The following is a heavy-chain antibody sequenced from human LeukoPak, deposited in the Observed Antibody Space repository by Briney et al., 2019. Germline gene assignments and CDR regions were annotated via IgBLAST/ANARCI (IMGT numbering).Heavy chain of an antibody. D-gene: IGHD6-13*01. J-gene: IGHJ4*02. Sequence: PGGSLRLSCAASGFTFSSYAMSWVRQAPGKGLEWVSAISGRGGSTYYADSVKGRFTISRDNSKNTLYLQMNSLRAEDTAVYYCAKQYSSSRSQIDYWGQGTLVTVSS. CDR1: GFTFSSYA. V-gene: IGHV3-23*01. CDR2: ISGRGGST. CDR3: AKQYSSSRSQIDY.